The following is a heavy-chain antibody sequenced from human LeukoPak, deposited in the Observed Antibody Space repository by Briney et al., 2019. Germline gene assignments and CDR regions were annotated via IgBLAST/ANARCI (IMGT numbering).Heavy chain of an antibody. Sequence: SETLSLTCTVPGGSISSYYWSWIRQPPGKGLEWIGYIYYTGSTNHNPSLKSRVTISVDTSKNQFSLKLSSVTAADTAVYYCARVVYSGYDFRGAMDVWGKGTTVTVSS. CDR1: GGSISSYY. V-gene: IGHV4-59*01. J-gene: IGHJ6*03. CDR2: IYYTGST. D-gene: IGHD5-12*01. CDR3: ARVVYSGYDFRGAMDV.